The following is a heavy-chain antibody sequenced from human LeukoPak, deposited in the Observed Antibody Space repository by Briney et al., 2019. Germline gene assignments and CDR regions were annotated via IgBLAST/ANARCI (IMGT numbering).Heavy chain of an antibody. V-gene: IGHV4-59*01. Sequence: PSETLSLPCTVSGGSISSYHWSWLRQPPGKGREWIGYMYYSGCTNYNPPLKSRVTISVDTAKNQFSLKLSSVTAADTAVYYCAGGFSQRSSSGGWYSPNYFDSWVQGTLVTVSS. D-gene: IGHD6-19*01. J-gene: IGHJ4*02. CDR2: MYYSGCT. CDR1: GGSISSYH. CDR3: AGGFSQRSSSGGWYSPNYFDS.